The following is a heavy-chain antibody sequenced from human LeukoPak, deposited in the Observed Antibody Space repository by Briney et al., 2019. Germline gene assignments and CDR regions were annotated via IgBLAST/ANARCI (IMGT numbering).Heavy chain of an antibody. J-gene: IGHJ6*02. D-gene: IGHD3-16*01. V-gene: IGHV3-48*01. CDR2: ISSSSSTI. CDR3: ARDMGGMSHRIFATSRYYYGMDV. Sequence: GGSLRLSCAASGFTFNMYTTNWVRQAPGKGLNWVSSISSSSSTIHYADSVKGRFTVSRDNAKNSLYLQMNSLRAEDTAVYYCARDMGGMSHRIFATSRYYYGMDVWGQGTTVTVSS. CDR1: GFTFNMYT.